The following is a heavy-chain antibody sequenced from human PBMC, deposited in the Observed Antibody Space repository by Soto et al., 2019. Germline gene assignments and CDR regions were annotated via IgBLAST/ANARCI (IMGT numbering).Heavy chain of an antibody. CDR1: GGTFGYHA. CDR3: AREAGYSYGYVFDY. Sequence: QAQLVQSGAEVKKPGSSVKVSCTASGGTFGYHAISWVRQVPGQGLEWMGGIIPVLGVGDNAQKFQGRVTITADTSTNTAYMELSSLRSEDTAHYYCAREAGYSYGYVFDYWGQGTLVIVSS. J-gene: IGHJ4*02. V-gene: IGHV1-69*09. CDR2: IIPVLGVG. D-gene: IGHD5-18*01.